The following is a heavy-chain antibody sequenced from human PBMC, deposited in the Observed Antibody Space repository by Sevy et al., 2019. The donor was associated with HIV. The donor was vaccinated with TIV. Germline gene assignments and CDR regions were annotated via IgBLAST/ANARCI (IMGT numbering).Heavy chain of an antibody. CDR3: ARSEDYYDSSGYSQPFDY. CDR2: INANSGGT. J-gene: IGHJ4*02. CDR1: GYTFTGYY. V-gene: IGHV1-2*02. D-gene: IGHD3-22*01. Sequence: ASVKVSCKASGYTFTGYYMHWVRQAPGQGLEWMGWINANSGGTNYAQKFQGRVTMTRDTSISTAYMELSRLRSDDTAVYYCARSEDYYDSSGYSQPFDYWGQGTLVTVSS.